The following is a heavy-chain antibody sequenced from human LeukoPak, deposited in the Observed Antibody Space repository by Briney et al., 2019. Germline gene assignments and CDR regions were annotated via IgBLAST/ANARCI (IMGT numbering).Heavy chain of an antibody. Sequence: GGSLRLSCAASGFTFSSYEMSWVRQAPGKGLEWVSYISSSGSTIYYADSVKGRFTISRDNAKNSLYLQMNSLRAEDTAVYYCARDLYYGSGNRYWGQGTLVTVSS. V-gene: IGHV3-48*03. CDR2: ISSSGSTI. CDR1: GFTFSSYE. CDR3: ARDLYYGSGNRY. D-gene: IGHD3-10*01. J-gene: IGHJ4*02.